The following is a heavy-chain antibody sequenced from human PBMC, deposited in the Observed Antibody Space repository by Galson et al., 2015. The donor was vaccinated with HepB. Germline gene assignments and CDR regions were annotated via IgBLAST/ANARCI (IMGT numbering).Heavy chain of an antibody. CDR1: GFTFSSYN. V-gene: IGHV3-21*01. J-gene: IGHJ4*02. CDR2: ISGDSTYM. D-gene: IGHD7-27*01. CDR3: ARDPPLGTPFDF. Sequence: SCATSGFTFSSYNMNWVRQAPGKGLEWVSCISGDSTYMYYADSVKGRFTISRDNAKNSLDLQMTSLRADDTAVYYCARDPPLGTPFDFWGQGTLVTVSS.